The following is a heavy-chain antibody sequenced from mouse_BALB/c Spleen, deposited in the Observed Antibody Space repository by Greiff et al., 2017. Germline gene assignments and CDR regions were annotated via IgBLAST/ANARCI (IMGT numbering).Heavy chain of an antibody. CDR1: GYAFSSYW. CDR3: ARRTDVYFDY. D-gene: IGHD4-1*01. J-gene: IGHJ2*01. V-gene: IGHV1-80*01. Sequence: LEESGAELVRPGSSVKISCKASGYAFSSYWMNWVKQRPGQGLEWIGQIYPGDGDTNYNGKFKGKATLTADKSSSTAYMQLSSLTSEDSAVYFCARRTDVYFDYWGQGTTLTVSS. CDR2: IYPGDGDT.